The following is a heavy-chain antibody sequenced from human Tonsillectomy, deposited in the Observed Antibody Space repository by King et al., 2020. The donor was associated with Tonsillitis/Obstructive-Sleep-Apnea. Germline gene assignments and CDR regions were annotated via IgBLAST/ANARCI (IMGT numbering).Heavy chain of an antibody. J-gene: IGHJ6*03. D-gene: IGHD2-21*01. Sequence: VQLVESGGGVVQPGRSLRLSCAASGFTFSSYAMHWVRQVPGKGLEWVAVISSDGSNKYYADSVKGRFTISRDNSKNTVYLQMNSLGAEDTAVYYCAGDGHDFVGGYMDVWGKGTTVTVSS. V-gene: IGHV3-30*01. CDR1: GFTFSSYA. CDR3: AGDGHDFVGGYMDV. CDR2: ISSDGSNK.